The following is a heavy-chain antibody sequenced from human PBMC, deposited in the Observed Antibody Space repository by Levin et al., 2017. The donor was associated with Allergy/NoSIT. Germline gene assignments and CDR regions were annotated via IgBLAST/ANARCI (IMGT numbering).Heavy chain of an antibody. CDR2: INHSGST. D-gene: IGHD3-10*01. J-gene: IGHJ4*02. CDR1: GGSFSGYY. CDR3: ARGADYYGSGSYSGGFDY. Sequence: SQTLSLTCAVYGGSFSGYYWSWIRQPPGKGLEWIGEINHSGSTNYNPSLKSRVTISVDTSKNQFSLKLSSVTAADTAVYYCARGADYYGSGSYSGGFDYWGQGTLVTVSS. V-gene: IGHV4-34*01.